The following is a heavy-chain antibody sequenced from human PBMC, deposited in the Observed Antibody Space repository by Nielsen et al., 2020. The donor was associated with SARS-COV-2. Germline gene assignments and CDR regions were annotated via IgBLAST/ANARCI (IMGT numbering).Heavy chain of an antibody. J-gene: IGHJ4*02. V-gene: IGHV3-30*18. CDR1: GFTFSSYG. D-gene: IGHD4-17*01. CDR3: AKGWDYGDFSFDY. CDR2: ISYDGSNK. Sequence: GGSLRLSCAASGFTFSSYGMHWVRQAPGKGLEWVAVISYDGSNKYYADSVKGRFTISRDNSKNTLYLQMNSLRAEDTAVFYCAKGWDYGDFSFDYWGQGTLVTVSS.